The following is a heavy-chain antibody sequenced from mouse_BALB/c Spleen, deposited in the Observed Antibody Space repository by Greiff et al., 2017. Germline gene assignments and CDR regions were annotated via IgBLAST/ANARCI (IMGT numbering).Heavy chain of an antibody. J-gene: IGHJ3*01. CDR3: AQYDYDEAWFAY. Sequence: DVQLQESGPGLVKPSQSLSLTCSVTGYSITSGYYRYWIRQFPGNKLEWMGYRSYDGSNNYNPSLTKRIFITRDTSKNQFFLKLNSVTTEDTATYYCAQYDYDEAWFAYWGQGTLVTVSA. CDR2: RSYDGSN. CDR1: GYSITSGYY. V-gene: IGHV3-6*02. D-gene: IGHD2-4*01.